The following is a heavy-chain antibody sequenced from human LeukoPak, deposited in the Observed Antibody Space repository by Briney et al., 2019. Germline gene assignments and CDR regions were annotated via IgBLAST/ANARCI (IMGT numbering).Heavy chain of an antibody. V-gene: IGHV4-61*01. Sequence: SETLPLTCTVSGASISSGSYYWNWIRQPPGKGLECIGYIHYTGSTNYNPSLKSRVTISVDTSKNQFSLKLSSVTAADTAIYYCARGGYYGSGNDFRFDPWGQGTLVTVSS. J-gene: IGHJ5*02. CDR2: IHYTGST. CDR3: ARGGYYGSGNDFRFDP. D-gene: IGHD3-10*01. CDR1: GASISSGSYY.